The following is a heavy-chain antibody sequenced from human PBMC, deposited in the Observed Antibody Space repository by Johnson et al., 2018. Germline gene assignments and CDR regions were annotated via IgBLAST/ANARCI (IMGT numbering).Heavy chain of an antibody. D-gene: IGHD4-17*01. Sequence: QVQLVQSGAEVKKPGASVKVSCKASGYTLTSYDINWVRQATGQGLAWVGWMNPNSGHTGYAQKFQGRVTMTRNTSISTAYMELSSLKSEDTAVYYCAREGYGDKDAFDIWGQGTMVTVSS. J-gene: IGHJ3*02. CDR1: GYTLTSYD. V-gene: IGHV1-8*01. CDR2: MNPNSGHT. CDR3: AREGYGDKDAFDI.